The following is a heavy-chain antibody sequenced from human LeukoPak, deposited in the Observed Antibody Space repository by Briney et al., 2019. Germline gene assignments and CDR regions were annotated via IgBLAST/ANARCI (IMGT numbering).Heavy chain of an antibody. CDR3: ARGGTTVLRFLEWSYYFDY. D-gene: IGHD3-3*01. J-gene: IGHJ4*02. V-gene: IGHV4-59*12. CDR1: GGSISSYY. CDR2: IYYSGST. Sequence: SETLSLTCTVSGGSISSYYWSWIRQPPGKGLEWIGYIYYSGSTNYNPSLKSRVTISVDTSKNQFSLKLSSVTAADTAVYYCARGGTTVLRFLEWSYYFDYWGQGTLVTVSS.